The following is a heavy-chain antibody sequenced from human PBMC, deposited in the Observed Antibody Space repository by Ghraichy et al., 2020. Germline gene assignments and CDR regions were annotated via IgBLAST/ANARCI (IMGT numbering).Heavy chain of an antibody. V-gene: IGHV3-21*01. CDR3: ARGGSGSYPRDDAFDN. J-gene: IGHJ3*02. CDR1: GFTFSSYT. Sequence: GGSLRLSCAASGFTFSSYTMTLVREAPGKGLEWVSSISSSGTYVYYGDSVKGRFTISRDNAKQSLFLQMNTLRAEDTAVYYCARGGSGSYPRDDAFDNWGQGKMFTFSS. CDR2: ISSSGTYV. D-gene: IGHD3-10*01.